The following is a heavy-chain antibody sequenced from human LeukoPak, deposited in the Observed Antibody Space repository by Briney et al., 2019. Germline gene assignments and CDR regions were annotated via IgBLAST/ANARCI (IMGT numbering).Heavy chain of an antibody. CDR2: ISSSSSYI. CDR1: GFTFSSYT. D-gene: IGHD2-21*02. Sequence: PGGSLRLSCAASGFTFSSYTMNWVRQAPGKGLEWVSSISSSSSYIYYADSVKGRFTISRDNAKNSLYLQMNSLRAEDTAVYYCARAPVIVVVTAGRDAFDIWGQGTMVTVSS. CDR3: ARAPVIVVVTAGRDAFDI. J-gene: IGHJ3*02. V-gene: IGHV3-21*01.